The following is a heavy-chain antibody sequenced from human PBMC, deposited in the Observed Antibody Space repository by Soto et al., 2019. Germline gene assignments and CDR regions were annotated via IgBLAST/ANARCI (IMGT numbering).Heavy chain of an antibody. D-gene: IGHD1-26*01. V-gene: IGHV3-74*03. CDR1: KFTFSRYW. CDR2: INTDGSRT. Sequence: EVQLVESGGGLVQPGGSLRISCAASKFTFSRYWMHWVRQTPGKGLMWVSRINTDGSRTTYADSVKGRFTISRDNAKNTVFLDMNSLRAEDTAVYYCARVASGSYDWFAPWGQGTLVTVSS. J-gene: IGHJ5*02. CDR3: ARVASGSYDWFAP.